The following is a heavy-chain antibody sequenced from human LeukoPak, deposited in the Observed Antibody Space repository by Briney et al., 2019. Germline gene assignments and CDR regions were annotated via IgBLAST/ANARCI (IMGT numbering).Heavy chain of an antibody. D-gene: IGHD3-3*01. CDR3: ARAGITIFGVGSRGAFDI. CDR2: TSSSSSYI. J-gene: IGHJ3*02. Sequence: GGSLRLSCAASGFTFSSYSMNWVRQAPGKGLEWVSSTSSSSSYIYYADSVKGRFTISRDNAKNSLYLQMNSLRAEDTAVYYCARAGITIFGVGSRGAFDIWGQGTMVTVSS. V-gene: IGHV3-21*01. CDR1: GFTFSSYS.